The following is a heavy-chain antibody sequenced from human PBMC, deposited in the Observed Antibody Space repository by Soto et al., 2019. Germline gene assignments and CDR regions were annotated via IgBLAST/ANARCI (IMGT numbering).Heavy chain of an antibody. D-gene: IGHD3-10*01. J-gene: IGHJ6*02. CDR1: GGSISSSSYY. CDR2: IYYSGST. Sequence: SETLSLTCTVSGGSISSSSYYWGWIRQPPGKGLEWIGSIYYSGSTYYNPSLKSRVTISVDTSKNQFSLKLSSVTAADTAVYYCARAYYGSGPLYGMDVWGQGTTVTVSS. CDR3: ARAYYGSGPLYGMDV. V-gene: IGHV4-39*07.